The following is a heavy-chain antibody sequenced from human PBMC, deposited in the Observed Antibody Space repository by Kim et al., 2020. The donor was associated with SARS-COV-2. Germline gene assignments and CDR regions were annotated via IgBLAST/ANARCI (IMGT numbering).Heavy chain of an antibody. CDR2: IKSKTDGGTP. CDR1: GFTFSNAW. CDR3: TTDQSRYYDFWSGYVSSDFDY. Sequence: GGSLRLSCAASGFTFSNAWMSWVRQAPGKGLEWVGRIKSKTDGGTPDYAAPVKGRFTISRDDSKNTLYLQMNSLKTEDTAVYYCTTDQSRYYDFWSGYVSSDFDYWGQGTLVTVSS. J-gene: IGHJ4*02. V-gene: IGHV3-15*01. D-gene: IGHD3-3*01.